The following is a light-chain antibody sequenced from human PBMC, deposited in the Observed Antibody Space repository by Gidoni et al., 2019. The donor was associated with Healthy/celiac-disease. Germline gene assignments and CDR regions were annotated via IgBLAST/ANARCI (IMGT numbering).Light chain of an antibody. Sequence: QSVSSSYLAWYQQKPGQAPRLLIYGASSRATGIPDRFSGSGSGTDFTLTISRLEPEDFAVYYCQQYGSARTFGQGTKVEIK. V-gene: IGKV3-20*01. CDR1: QSVSSSY. CDR3: QQYGSART. J-gene: IGKJ1*01. CDR2: GAS.